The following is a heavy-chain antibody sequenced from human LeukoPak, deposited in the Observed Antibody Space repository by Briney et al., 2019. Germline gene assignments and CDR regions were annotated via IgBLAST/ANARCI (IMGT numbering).Heavy chain of an antibody. J-gene: IGHJ4*02. V-gene: IGHV3-30*02. CDR3: AKPEWELRYFDY. CDR2: IRYDGSNK. D-gene: IGHD1-26*01. Sequence: PGGSLRLSCAASGFPFSSYGMHWVRQAPDKGLEWVAFIRYDGSNKYYAESVKGRFTISRDNSKNTLYLQMNSLRAEDTAVYSCAKPEWELRYFDYWGQGTLVTVSS. CDR1: GFPFSSYG.